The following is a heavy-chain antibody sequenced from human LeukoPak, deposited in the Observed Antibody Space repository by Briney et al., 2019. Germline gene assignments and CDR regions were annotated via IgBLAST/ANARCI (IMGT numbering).Heavy chain of an antibody. CDR1: GGSINNYY. J-gene: IGHJ4*02. V-gene: IGHV4-59*01. D-gene: IGHD3-10*01. Sequence: SETLSLTCTVSGGSINNYYWSWIRQPPGKGLEWIGNIYYNGSTNYNPSLKSRVTISIDTSKNQFSLKVGSVTAADTAVYYCAGAPSGPYDFWGQGTLVTVSS. CDR2: IYYNGST. CDR3: AGAPSGPYDF.